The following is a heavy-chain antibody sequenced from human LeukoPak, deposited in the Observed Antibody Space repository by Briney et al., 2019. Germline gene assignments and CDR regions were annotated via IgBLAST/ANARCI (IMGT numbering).Heavy chain of an antibody. D-gene: IGHD3-10*01. J-gene: IGHJ4*02. V-gene: IGHV3-23*01. Sequence: GGSLSLSCAASGFTSTSYAMNWVRQAPGKGLEWVSSISASGVSTYYADSVKGRFTISRDNSENTLYLQMNSLRADDTAVYYCAKGDGSGSYYNRPSDYWGQGTLVTVSS. CDR2: ISASGVST. CDR3: AKGDGSGSYYNRPSDY. CDR1: GFTSTSYA.